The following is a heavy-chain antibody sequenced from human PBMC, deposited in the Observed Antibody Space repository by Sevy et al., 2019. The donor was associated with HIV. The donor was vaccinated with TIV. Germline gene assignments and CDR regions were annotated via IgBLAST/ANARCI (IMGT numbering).Heavy chain of an antibody. CDR1: GFTFSTYG. V-gene: IGHV3-30*02. CDR2: IRFDGSIK. J-gene: IGHJ6*02. D-gene: IGHD2-2*01. Sequence: GGSLRLSCAASGFTFSTYGMHWVRQAPGKGLEWVAFIRFDGSIKYYRDSVKGRLTISRDNSKNTLYLQMNSLRAEDTAVYFCAKVWHIVEIPAATDYYYGMDVWGQGTTVTVSS. CDR3: AKVWHIVEIPAATDYYYGMDV.